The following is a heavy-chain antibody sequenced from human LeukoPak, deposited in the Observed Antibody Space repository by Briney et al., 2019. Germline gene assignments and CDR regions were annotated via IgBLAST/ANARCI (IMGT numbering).Heavy chain of an antibody. CDR3: ARLYGDYAY. V-gene: IGHV4-34*01. CDR2: INHSGST. J-gene: IGHJ4*02. D-gene: IGHD4-17*01. Sequence: SSETLSLTCAVYGGSFSDNYWSWIRQPPGKGLEWIGEINHSGSTNYSPSLRSRVTISVDTSKNQFSLNLRSATAADTAVYYCARLYGDYAYWGQGTLVTVSS. CDR1: GGSFSDNY.